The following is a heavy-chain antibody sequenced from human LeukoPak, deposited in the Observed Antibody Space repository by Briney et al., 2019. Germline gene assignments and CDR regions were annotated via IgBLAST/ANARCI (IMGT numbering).Heavy chain of an antibody. Sequence: GGSLRLSCAASGCTFSSYAMSWVRQAPGKGLEWVSVISGSGGSTYSADSVKGRFTISRDNSKNTLYLQMNSLRAEDTAVYFWAKSQDGGRLFHFDYWGQGTLVTVSS. CDR2: ISGSGGST. J-gene: IGHJ4*02. CDR3: AKSQDGGRLFHFDY. CDR1: GCTFSSYA. V-gene: IGHV3-23*01. D-gene: IGHD1-26*01.